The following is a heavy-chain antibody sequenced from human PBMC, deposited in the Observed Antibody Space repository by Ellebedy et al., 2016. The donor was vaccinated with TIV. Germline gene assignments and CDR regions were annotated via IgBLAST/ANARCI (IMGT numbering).Heavy chain of an antibody. CDR2: ISWNSNSI. J-gene: IGHJ6*04. CDR1: GFTFGDYA. Sequence: SLKISXGASGFTFGDYAMHWVRLTPGKGLEWVSGISWNSNSIAYGDSVKGRFTVSRDNAKNSLYLQMNSLKSEDTALYYCAKDFMVRGFYTGEMDVWGKGTTVTVSS. D-gene: IGHD3-10*01. CDR3: AKDFMVRGFYTGEMDV. V-gene: IGHV3-9*01.